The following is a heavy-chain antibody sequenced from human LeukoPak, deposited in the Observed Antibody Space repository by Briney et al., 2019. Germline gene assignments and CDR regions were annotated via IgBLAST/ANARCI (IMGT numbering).Heavy chain of an antibody. J-gene: IGHJ4*02. D-gene: IGHD3-22*01. CDR3: ATYRRGYHDSSESYYFDY. CDR1: GFTFSRFA. CDR2: ISGSGDST. Sequence: GGSLRLSCAASGFTFSRFAMSWVRQAPGKGLEWVSGISGSGDSTYYADSMKGRFTISRDNSKNTLYLQMNGLRAEDTAVYYCATYRRGYHDSSESYYFDYWGQGTLVTVSS. V-gene: IGHV3-23*01.